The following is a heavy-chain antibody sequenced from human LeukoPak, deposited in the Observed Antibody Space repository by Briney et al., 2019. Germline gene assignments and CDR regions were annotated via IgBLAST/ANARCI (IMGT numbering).Heavy chain of an antibody. D-gene: IGHD2-2*01. Sequence: SETLSLTCAVSGGSFSGHYWNWIRQPPGKGLEWIGEINHSGSTNYNPSLKSRVTISVDTSKNQFSLKLSSVTAADTAVYYCARHSGSIVVRWFDPWGQGTLVTVSS. J-gene: IGHJ5*02. CDR3: ARHSGSIVVRWFDP. CDR1: GGSFSGHY. CDR2: INHSGST. V-gene: IGHV4-34*01.